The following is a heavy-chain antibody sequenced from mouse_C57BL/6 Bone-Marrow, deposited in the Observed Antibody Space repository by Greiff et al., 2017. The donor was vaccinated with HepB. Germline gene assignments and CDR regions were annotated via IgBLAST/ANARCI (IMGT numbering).Heavy chain of an antibody. J-gene: IGHJ1*03. CDR1: GYSITSGYY. Sequence: EVKLQESGPGLVKPSQSLSLTCSVTGYSITSGYYWNWIRQFPGNKLEWMGYISYDGSNNYNPSLKNRISITRDTSKNQFFLKLNSVTTEDTATYYCARDYYGLHWYFDVWGTGTTVTVSS. D-gene: IGHD1-1*01. CDR2: ISYDGSN. V-gene: IGHV3-6*01. CDR3: ARDYYGLHWYFDV.